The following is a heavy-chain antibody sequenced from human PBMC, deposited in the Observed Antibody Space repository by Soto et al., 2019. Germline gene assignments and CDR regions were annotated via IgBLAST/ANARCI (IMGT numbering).Heavy chain of an antibody. Sequence: PGGSLRLSCAASGFTFSNYAMSWVRQAPGKGLEWVSAISDTSISTYYGDSVKGRFIVSRDNSKNTLYLQMNSLRAEDTAVYYCATGGIAAVISDYWGQGTLVTSPQ. CDR3: ATGGIAAVISDY. V-gene: IGHV3-23*01. CDR1: GFTFSNYA. J-gene: IGHJ4*02. CDR2: ISDTSIST. D-gene: IGHD6-13*01.